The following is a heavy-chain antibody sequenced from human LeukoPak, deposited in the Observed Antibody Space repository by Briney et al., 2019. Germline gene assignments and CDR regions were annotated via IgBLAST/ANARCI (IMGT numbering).Heavy chain of an antibody. CDR1: GASINIYY. CDR2: ISYNGGT. J-gene: IGHJ6*03. Sequence: SETLSLTCTVSGASINIYYWGWVRQPPGKGLEWIGYISYNGGTNYNPSLKSRVTISEDTSKNQFSLKVTSVTAADTAVYFCARAPYYFYMDAWGKGTTVTVSS. CDR3: ARAPYYFYMDA. V-gene: IGHV4-59*08.